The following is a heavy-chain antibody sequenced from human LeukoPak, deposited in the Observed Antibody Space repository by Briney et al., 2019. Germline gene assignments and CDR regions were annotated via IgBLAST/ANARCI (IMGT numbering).Heavy chain of an antibody. CDR1: DYTFTSYG. CDR2: ISAYNGNT. Sequence: ASVKVSFKASDYTFTSYGISWVRHAPGQGLEWMGWISAYNGNTNYAQKLQGRGTMTTDTSTSTAYMELRSLRSDDTAVYYCARSSSVTIPGYYFDYWGQGTLVTVSS. J-gene: IGHJ4*02. V-gene: IGHV1-18*01. CDR3: ARSSSVTIPGYYFDY. D-gene: IGHD2-21*01.